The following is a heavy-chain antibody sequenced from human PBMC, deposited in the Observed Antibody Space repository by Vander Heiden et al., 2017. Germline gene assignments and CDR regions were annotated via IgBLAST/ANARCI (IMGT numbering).Heavy chain of an antibody. CDR1: SSYG. CDR2: ISYDGSNK. D-gene: IGHD6-19*01. Sequence: SSYGMHWVRQAPGKGLEWVAVISYDGSNKYYADSVKGRFTISRDNSKNTLYLQMNSLRAEDTAVYYCANLWGVYSSGWSRFDYWCHGTLVTDSS. CDR3: ANLWGVYSSGWSRFDY. V-gene: IGHV3-30*18. J-gene: IGHJ4*01.